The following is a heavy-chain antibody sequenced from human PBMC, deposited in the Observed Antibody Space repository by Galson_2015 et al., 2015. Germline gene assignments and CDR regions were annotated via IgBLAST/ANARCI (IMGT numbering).Heavy chain of an antibody. V-gene: IGHV3-48*02. CDR2: ISSSSSTI. J-gene: IGHJ6*02. CDR1: GFTFSSYS. Sequence: SLRLSCAASGFTFSSYSMNWVRQAPGKGLEWVSYISSSSSTIYYADSVKGRFTISRDNAKNSLYLQMNSLRDEDTAVYYCAREKWNSYGPVYATDYYYYGMDVWGQGTTVTVSS. D-gene: IGHD2-8*01. CDR3: AREKWNSYGPVYATDYYYYGMDV.